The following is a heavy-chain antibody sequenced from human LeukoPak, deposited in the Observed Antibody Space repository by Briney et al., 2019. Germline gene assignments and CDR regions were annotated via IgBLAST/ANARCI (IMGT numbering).Heavy chain of an antibody. J-gene: IGHJ4*02. CDR1: GFTFSSYG. D-gene: IGHD1-26*01. V-gene: IGHV3-33*01. Sequence: GMSLRLPCAASGFTFSSYGMHWVRQAPGKGLEWVAVIWYDGSNKYYADSVKGRFTISRDNSKNTLYLQMNSLRAEDTAVYYCAILNIVGAHGDFDYWGQGTLVTVSS. CDR2: IWYDGSNK. CDR3: AILNIVGAHGDFDY.